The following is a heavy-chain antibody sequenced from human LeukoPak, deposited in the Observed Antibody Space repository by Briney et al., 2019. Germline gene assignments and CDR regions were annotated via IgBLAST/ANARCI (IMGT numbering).Heavy chain of an antibody. J-gene: IGHJ6*03. D-gene: IGHD6-13*01. V-gene: IGHV4-38-2*01. CDR3: ARGYSSSWTTYYYYYMDV. CDR1: GYSISSGYC. CDR2: IYHSGST. Sequence: PSETLSLTCAVSGYSISSGYCWGWIRQPPGKGLEWIGSIYHSGSTYYNPSLKSRVTISVDTSKNQVSLKLSSVTAADTAVYYCARGYSSSWTTYYYYYMDVWGKGTTVTVSS.